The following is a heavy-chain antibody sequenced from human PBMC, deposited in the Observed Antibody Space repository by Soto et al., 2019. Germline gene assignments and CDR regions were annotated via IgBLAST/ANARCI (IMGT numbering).Heavy chain of an antibody. V-gene: IGHV1-69*12. D-gene: IGHD6-19*01. CDR2: ITPMFGTA. CDR1: GGTFSRYA. Sequence: QVQLVQSGAEVKKPGSSVKVSCKASGGTFSRYAISWVRQAPGQGLEWMGGITPMFGTANYAQKFQGRVTLTADESTTTVNMELGRLRSEDTAVYYCAQTLGSAVAGPGRFDLWGRGTLVIVSS. J-gene: IGHJ2*01. CDR3: AQTLGSAVAGPGRFDL.